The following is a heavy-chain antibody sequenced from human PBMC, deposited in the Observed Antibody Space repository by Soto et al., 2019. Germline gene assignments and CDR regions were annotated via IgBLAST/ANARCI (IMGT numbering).Heavy chain of an antibody. Sequence: SETLSLTCTVYGGSISSYHWTWIRQPPGKGLEWLGDVYRGGSTNYNPSLRSRLTMSVDTSNNQFSLRLSSVTAADTAVYYCAKEMGFCTTTSCHAGPLYYYMDVWGKGTTVT. D-gene: IGHD2-2*01. CDR3: AKEMGFCTTTSCHAGPLYYYMDV. CDR2: VYRGGST. CDR1: GGSISSYH. J-gene: IGHJ6*03. V-gene: IGHV4-59*01.